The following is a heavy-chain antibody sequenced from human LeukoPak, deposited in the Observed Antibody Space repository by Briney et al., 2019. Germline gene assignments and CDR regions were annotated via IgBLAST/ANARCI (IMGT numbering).Heavy chain of an antibody. D-gene: IGHD4-17*01. CDR1: GFTCSSYS. Sequence: PGGSLRLSCAASGFTCSSYSMNWVRQAPGKGLEWVSSISSSGTYIYYADSVKGRFTISRDSARNSLYLQMNSLRAEDTAVYYCARSYGDYVMDVWGQGTTVTVSS. V-gene: IGHV3-21*01. CDR2: ISSSGTYI. J-gene: IGHJ6*02. CDR3: ARSYGDYVMDV.